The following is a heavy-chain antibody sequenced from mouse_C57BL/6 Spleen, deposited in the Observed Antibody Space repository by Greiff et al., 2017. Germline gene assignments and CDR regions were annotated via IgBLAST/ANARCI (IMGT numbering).Heavy chain of an antibody. J-gene: IGHJ2*01. Sequence: VQLKESGAELVRPGASVKLSCTASGFNIKDDYMHWVKQRPEQGLEWIGWIDPENGDTEYASKFQGKATITADTSSTTAYLQLSSLTSEDTAVYYCTTYHYYGSSYLDYWGQGTTLTVSS. CDR1: GFNIKDDY. V-gene: IGHV14-4*01. CDR3: TTYHYYGSSYLDY. D-gene: IGHD1-1*01. CDR2: IDPENGDT.